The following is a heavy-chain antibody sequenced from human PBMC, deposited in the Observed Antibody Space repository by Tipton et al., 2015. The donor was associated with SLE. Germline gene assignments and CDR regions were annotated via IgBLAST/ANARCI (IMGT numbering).Heavy chain of an antibody. Sequence: SLRLSCAASGFTFSSYSMNWVRQAPGKGLEWVSSISSSSSYIYYADSVKGRFTISRDNSKNTLSLQMNSLRAEDTAVYYCAKDTDDSSSSFDYWGQGTLVSVSS. CDR3: AKDTDDSSSSFDY. D-gene: IGHD6-6*01. CDR1: GFTFSSYS. V-gene: IGHV3-21*01. CDR2: ISSSSSYI. J-gene: IGHJ4*02.